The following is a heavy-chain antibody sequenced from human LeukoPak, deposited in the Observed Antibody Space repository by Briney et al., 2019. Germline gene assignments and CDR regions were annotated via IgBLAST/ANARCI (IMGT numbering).Heavy chain of an antibody. CDR2: ISYTGST. V-gene: IGHV4-39*01. CDR3: ARTCGRRTVDPGTRGYVEG. Sequence: TETLSLTSTVSGGSISTIAYYSDWIRQPPGNGLEWIGSISYTGSTYYNSFLRSRVTMSVDTSTNQFSLKLNSVSAADTAIYCRARTCGRRTVDPGTRGYVEGWGQGTLVTVSS. J-gene: IGHJ4*02. D-gene: IGHD3-10*02. CDR1: GGSISTIAYY.